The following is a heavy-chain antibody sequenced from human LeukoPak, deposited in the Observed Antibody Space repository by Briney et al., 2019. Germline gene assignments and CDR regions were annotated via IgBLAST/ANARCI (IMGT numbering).Heavy chain of an antibody. J-gene: IGHJ6*03. CDR3: ARIGSGDSSGYYYMDV. D-gene: IGHD3-22*01. V-gene: IGHV4-28*06. CDR1: GYSISSSNW. Sequence: SETLSLTCAVSGYSISSSNWWGWIRQPPGKGLEWIGYIYYSGSTNYNPSLKSRVTMSVDTSKNQFSLKLSSVTALDTAVYYCARIGSGDSSGYYYMDVWGKGTTVTISS. CDR2: IYYSGST.